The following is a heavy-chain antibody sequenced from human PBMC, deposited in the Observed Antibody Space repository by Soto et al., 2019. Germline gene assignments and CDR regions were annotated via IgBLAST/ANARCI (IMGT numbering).Heavy chain of an antibody. CDR1: GFTFSAYA. V-gene: IGHV3-30-3*01. CDR3: ARVVTIFDAFDM. CDR2: ISYDGNDK. Sequence: SGGSLRLSCAASGFTFSAYAMHWVRQAPGKGLEWVTGISYDGNDKYYADSVKGRFTISRDNSKNTLYVQMNSLRPDDTAMYYCARVVTIFDAFDMWGQGTMVTVSS. D-gene: IGHD3-3*01. J-gene: IGHJ3*02.